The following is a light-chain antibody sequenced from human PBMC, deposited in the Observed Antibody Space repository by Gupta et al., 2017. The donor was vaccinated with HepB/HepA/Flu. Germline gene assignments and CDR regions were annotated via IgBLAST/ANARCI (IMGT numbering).Light chain of an antibody. CDR3: LQDFNYPLT. Sequence: AIQMTQSPSSLSASVGDRVTITCRASQGIRNDLGWYQQKPGKVPKVLIYGATYSQSGVPSRFSGSGSGTDFSLTISSLQPEDFATYYCLQDFNYPLTFGGGTKVEIK. J-gene: IGKJ4*01. CDR2: GAT. V-gene: IGKV1-6*01. CDR1: QGIRND.